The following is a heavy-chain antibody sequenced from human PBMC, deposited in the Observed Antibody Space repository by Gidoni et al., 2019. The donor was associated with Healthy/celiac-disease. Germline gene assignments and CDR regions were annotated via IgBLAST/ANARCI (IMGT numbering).Heavy chain of an antibody. V-gene: IGHV3-9*01. CDR1: GVTFDDYA. J-gene: IGHJ4*02. Sequence: EVQLVESGGGLVQPGRARRLPCAAAGVTFDDYAMHWVRQAPGKGLEWVSGISWNSGIIGYADSVKGRFTISRDNAKNSLYLQMNSLRAEDTALYYCAQAGVGGSCFIYWGQGTLVTVSS. CDR3: AQAGVGGSCFIY. D-gene: IGHD2-15*01. CDR2: ISWNSGII.